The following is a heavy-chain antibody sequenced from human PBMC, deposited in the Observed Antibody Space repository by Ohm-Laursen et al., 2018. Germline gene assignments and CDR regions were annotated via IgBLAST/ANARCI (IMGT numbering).Heavy chain of an antibody. V-gene: IGHV1-8*01. J-gene: IGHJ4*02. CDR2: MNPNSGNT. Sequence: ASVKVSCKASGYTFTSYDINWVRQATGQGLEWMGWMNPNSGNTGYAQKFQGRVTMTRNTSISTAYMELSSLRSEDTAVYYCARGRGVRIQLWLPYWGQGTLVTVSS. CDR3: ARGRGVRIQLWLPY. CDR1: GYTFTSYD. D-gene: IGHD5-18*01.